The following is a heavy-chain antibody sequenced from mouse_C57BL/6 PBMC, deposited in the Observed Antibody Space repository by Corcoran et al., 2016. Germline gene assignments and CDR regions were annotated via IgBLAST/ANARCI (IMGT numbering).Heavy chain of an antibody. D-gene: IGHD1-1*01. J-gene: IGHJ2*01. CDR3: ARVGYGSKYCDY. CDR2: IYPRSGNT. Sequence: QVQLQQSGAELARPGASVKLSCKASGYTFTSYGISWVKQRTGQGLEWIGEIYPRSGNTYYNEKFKGKATLPADKSSSTAYMELRSLTSEDSAVYFCARVGYGSKYCDYWGQGTTLTVSS. V-gene: IGHV1-81*01. CDR1: GYTFTSYG.